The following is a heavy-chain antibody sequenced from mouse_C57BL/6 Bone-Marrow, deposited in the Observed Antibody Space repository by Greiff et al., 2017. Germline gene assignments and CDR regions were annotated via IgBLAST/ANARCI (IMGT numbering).Heavy chain of an antibody. J-gene: IGHJ2*01. Sequence: QVQLQQSGAELVRPGTSVKVSCKASGYAFTNYLIEWVKQRPGQGLEWIGVINPGSGGTNYNEKFKGKATLTADKSSSTAYMQLSSLTSEDSAVYFCARYDCYGSSLFDYWGQGTTLTVSS. CDR1: GYAFTNYL. D-gene: IGHD1-1*01. V-gene: IGHV1-54*01. CDR2: INPGSGGT. CDR3: ARYDCYGSSLFDY.